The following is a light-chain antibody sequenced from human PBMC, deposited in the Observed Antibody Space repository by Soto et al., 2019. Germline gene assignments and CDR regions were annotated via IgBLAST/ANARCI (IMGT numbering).Light chain of an antibody. CDR2: DVS. J-gene: IGLJ2*01. CDR1: SSDVGAYNY. V-gene: IGLV2-14*03. Sequence: QSALTQPASVSGSPGQSITISCTGTSSDVGAYNYVSWYQQHPVKAPKLLIYDVSNRPSGVSNRFSGSKSGNTASLTISGLQAEDEADYYCSSYTISSTLFGGGTKLTVL. CDR3: SSYTISSTL.